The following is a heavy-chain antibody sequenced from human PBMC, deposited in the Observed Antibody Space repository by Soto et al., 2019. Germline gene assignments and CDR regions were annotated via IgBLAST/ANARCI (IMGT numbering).Heavy chain of an antibody. CDR3: AKVLNCIDSRCYAGSFDP. V-gene: IGHV3-66*01. Sequence: GSLRLSCAASGLTVSSNYMSWVRQAPGKGLEWVSVIYGAGSTYYAESVKGRFTISRDNSRNTLYLQMNNLGAEDTAVYYCAKVLNCIDSRCYAGSFDPWGQGTLVTVSS. D-gene: IGHD2-2*01. J-gene: IGHJ5*02. CDR2: IYGAGST. CDR1: GLTVSSNY.